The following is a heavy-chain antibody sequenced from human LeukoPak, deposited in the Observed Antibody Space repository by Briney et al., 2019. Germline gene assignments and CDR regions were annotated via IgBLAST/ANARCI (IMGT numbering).Heavy chain of an antibody. Sequence: GGSLRLSCAASGFTFSSYAMSWVRQAPGKGLEWVSSISSSGSNTYYAGSVRGRFTISRDNSKNTLYLQMSSLRAEDTAVYFCATLNTPFDYWGQGILVTVSS. CDR3: ATLNTPFDY. D-gene: IGHD2-15*01. J-gene: IGHJ4*02. CDR2: ISSSGSNT. V-gene: IGHV3-23*01. CDR1: GFTFSSYA.